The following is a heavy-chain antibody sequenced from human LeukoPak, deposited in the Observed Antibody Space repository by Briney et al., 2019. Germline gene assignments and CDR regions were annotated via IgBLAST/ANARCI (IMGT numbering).Heavy chain of an antibody. J-gene: IGHJ6*03. CDR1: GYTFTGYY. Sequence: GASVKVSCKASGYTFTGYYMHWVRQAPGQGLEWMGWINPNSGGTNYAQKSQGRVTMTRDTSISTAYMELSRLRSDDTAVYYCARKSSSSLQNYYYMDVWGKGTTVTVPS. V-gene: IGHV1-2*02. CDR2: INPNSGGT. CDR3: ARKSSSSLQNYYYMDV. D-gene: IGHD6-13*01.